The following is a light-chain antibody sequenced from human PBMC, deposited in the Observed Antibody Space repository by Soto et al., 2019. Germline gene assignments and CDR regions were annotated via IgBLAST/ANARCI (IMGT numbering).Light chain of an antibody. CDR3: HQYGSSPPYT. CDR1: QSINNNY. CDR2: GSS. V-gene: IGKV3-20*01. J-gene: IGKJ2*01. Sequence: EVVLTQSPGTLSLSPGERATLSCRGSQSINNNYLAWYQQRPGQAPRLLIYGSSDRATGIPDRFSRSGSGTDFTLTISRLEPEDCAVYYCHQYGSSPPYTFGQGTKLEI.